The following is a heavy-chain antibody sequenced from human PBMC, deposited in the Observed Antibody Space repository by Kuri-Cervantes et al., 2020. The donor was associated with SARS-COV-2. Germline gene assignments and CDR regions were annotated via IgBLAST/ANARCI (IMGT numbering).Heavy chain of an antibody. CDR3: ARVIGSNDYADY. CDR1: GYSIRNGYY. V-gene: IGHV4-38-2*02. Sequence: SETLSLTCSVSGYSIRNGYYWGWIRQSPGKGLEWIGSVYPGGNIYYNPSVKSRVAISIDTSKNQFSLKLTSVTAADTAVYYCARVIGSNDYADYWGRGFLVTVSS. D-gene: IGHD4-17*01. CDR2: VYPGGNI. J-gene: IGHJ4*01.